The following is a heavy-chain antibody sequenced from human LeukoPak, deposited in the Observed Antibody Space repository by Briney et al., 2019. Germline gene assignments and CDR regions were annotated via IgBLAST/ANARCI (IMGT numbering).Heavy chain of an antibody. D-gene: IGHD3-10*01. J-gene: IGHJ4*02. CDR3: ATSMTMVRGVYPCYFDY. CDR1: GFTFSNWW. CDR2: IKEDGTEK. Sequence: GGSLRLSCVVSGFTFSNWWMSWVRQAPGKGLEYVANIKEDGTEKNYMDSAKGRFTISRDNSKNTLYLQMGSLRTEDMAVYYCATSMTMVRGVYPCYFDYWGQGTLVTVSS. V-gene: IGHV3-7*01.